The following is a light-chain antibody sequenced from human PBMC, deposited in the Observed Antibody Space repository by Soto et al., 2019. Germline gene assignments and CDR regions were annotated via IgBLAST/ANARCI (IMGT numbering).Light chain of an antibody. J-gene: IGKJ1*01. CDR1: QGISNY. V-gene: IGKV1-27*01. Sequence: DIQITQSPSSLSASVGDRVTMTCRASQGISNYLAWYQQKPGRVPKLLIYGASTLQSGVPSRFSGSGSGTDFTLTISSLQPEDVATYYCQKYNNAPQTFGQGTKVQIK. CDR3: QKYNNAPQT. CDR2: GAS.